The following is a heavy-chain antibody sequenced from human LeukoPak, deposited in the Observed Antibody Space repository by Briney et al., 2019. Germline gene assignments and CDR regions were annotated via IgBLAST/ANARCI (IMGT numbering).Heavy chain of an antibody. Sequence: QYGGSLRLSCAASGFTFSSYSMNWVRQAPGKGLEWVSYISSSSSTIYYADSVKGRFTISRDNAKNSLYLQMNSLRDEDTAVYYCARYGVVVAARDDLGYGMDVWGQGTTVTVSS. CDR3: ARYGVVVAARDDLGYGMDV. V-gene: IGHV3-48*02. J-gene: IGHJ6*02. CDR2: ISSSSSTI. CDR1: GFTFSSYS. D-gene: IGHD2-15*01.